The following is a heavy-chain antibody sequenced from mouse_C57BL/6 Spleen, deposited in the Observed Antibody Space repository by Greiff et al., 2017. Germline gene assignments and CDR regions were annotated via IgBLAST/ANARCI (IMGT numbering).Heavy chain of an antibody. D-gene: IGHD1-1*01. CDR1: GYTFTDYY. Sequence: EVQLQQSGPELVKPGASVKISCKASGYTFTDYYMNWVKQSHGKSLEWIGDINPNNGGTSYNQKFKGKATLTVDKSSSTAYMELRSLTSEDSAVYYCARWITTVVALYAMDYWGQGTSVTVSS. J-gene: IGHJ4*01. V-gene: IGHV1-26*01. CDR3: ARWITTVVALYAMDY. CDR2: INPNNGGT.